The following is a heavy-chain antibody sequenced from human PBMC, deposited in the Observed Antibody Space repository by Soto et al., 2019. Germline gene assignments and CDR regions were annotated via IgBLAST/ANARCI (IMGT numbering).Heavy chain of an antibody. Sequence: GGSLRLSCLVSGFTVNTNYMYWVRQAPGRGLEWVSAMYSGGDIHYADSVKGRFTISRDTSNGIAYLQMNSLNIEDSAVYYCSGAESPDTAYFSLYWGQGTPVTVSS. CDR1: GFTVNTNY. J-gene: IGHJ4*02. D-gene: IGHD1-26*01. CDR3: SGAESPDTAYFSLY. V-gene: IGHV3-53*05. CDR2: MYSGGDI.